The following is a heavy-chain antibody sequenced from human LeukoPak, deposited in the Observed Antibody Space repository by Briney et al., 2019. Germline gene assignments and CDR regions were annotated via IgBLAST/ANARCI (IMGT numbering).Heavy chain of an antibody. CDR1: GFTLSLYG. CDR3: AKEYPVPALGP. D-gene: IGHD2-2*01. CDR2: LWYEGTNK. Sequence: GGSLRLSCEASGFTLSLYGMHWVRQAPGKGLEWVATLWYEGTNKYYADSVKGRFTISRDNSKNTVYLEMNSLSVDDTAVYFCAKEYPVPALGPWGKGTLVTVSS. J-gene: IGHJ5*02. V-gene: IGHV3-33*06.